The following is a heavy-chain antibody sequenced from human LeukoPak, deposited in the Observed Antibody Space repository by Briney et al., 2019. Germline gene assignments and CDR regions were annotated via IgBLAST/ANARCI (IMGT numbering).Heavy chain of an antibody. CDR2: ISYSGSS. CDR3: VRDDYGDYTRRFDP. V-gene: IGHV4-39*07. CDR1: GGFISSSRYY. D-gene: IGHD4-17*01. J-gene: IGHJ5*02. Sequence: SETLSLTCTVSGGFISSSRYYWGWIRQPPGKGLEWIASISYSGSSYYNPSLKSRVTISVDTSKNQVSLQLSSVTAADTAVYYCVRDDYGDYTRRFDPWGQGTLVTVSS.